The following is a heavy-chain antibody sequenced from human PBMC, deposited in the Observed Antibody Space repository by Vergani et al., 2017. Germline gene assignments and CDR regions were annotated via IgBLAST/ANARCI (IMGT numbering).Heavy chain of an antibody. J-gene: IGHJ3*02. V-gene: IGHV1-69*01. CDR2: VIPIFGTA. Sequence: QVQLVQSGAEVKKPGSSVKVSCKASGGTFSSYAISWVRQAPGQGIEWMGGVIPIFGTANYAQKSQGRGTITADASTSTAYMELSSLRSEDTAVYYWARALRPMNYDILTGFDRYDAFDSWGEGTMVTVSS. CDR3: ARALRPMNYDILTGFDRYDAFDS. D-gene: IGHD3-9*01. CDR1: GGTFSSYA.